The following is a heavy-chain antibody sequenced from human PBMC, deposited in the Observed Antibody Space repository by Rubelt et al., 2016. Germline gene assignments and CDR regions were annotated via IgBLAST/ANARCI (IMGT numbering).Heavy chain of an antibody. CDR3: ASASGGYYSLDY. CDR2: INLNSGGT. CDR1: GYTFTGYY. J-gene: IGHJ4*02. Sequence: QVQLVQSGAEVKKPGASVKVSCKASGYTFTGYYMHWVRQAPGQGLEWMGWINLNSGGTNYAQKFQGRVTMTRDTSISTAYMELSRLRSDDTAVYYCASASGGYYSLDYWGQGTLVTVSA. D-gene: IGHD1-26*01. V-gene: IGHV1-2*02.